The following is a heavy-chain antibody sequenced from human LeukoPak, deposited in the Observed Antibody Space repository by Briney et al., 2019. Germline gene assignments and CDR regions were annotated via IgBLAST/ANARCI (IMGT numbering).Heavy chain of an antibody. V-gene: IGHV1-69*04. CDR3: ARSPVVIDFNWFDP. J-gene: IGHJ5*02. D-gene: IGHD3-22*01. CDR1: GGTFSSYA. Sequence: SVKVSCKASGGTFSSYAISWVRQAPGQGLEWMGRIIPIFGIANYAQKFQGRVTITADKSTSTAYVELSSLRSEDTAVYYCARSPVVIDFNWFDPWGQGTLVTVSS. CDR2: IIPIFGIA.